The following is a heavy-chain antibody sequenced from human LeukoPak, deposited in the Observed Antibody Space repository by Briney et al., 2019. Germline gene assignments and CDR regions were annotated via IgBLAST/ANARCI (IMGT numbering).Heavy chain of an antibody. CDR1: DGSISSHF. J-gene: IGHJ4*02. D-gene: IGHD2-2*02. CDR3: ARLRPLLDQLLYFAFDS. Sequence: SETLSLTCSVSDGSISSHFWTWVRQPPGKGLEWIGHIHYSGSTNYNPSLKSRVTMSLDTSKNQFSLKLTSVTAADTAIFYCARLRPLLDQLLYFAFDSWGQGTLVTVSS. V-gene: IGHV4-59*11. CDR2: IHYSGST.